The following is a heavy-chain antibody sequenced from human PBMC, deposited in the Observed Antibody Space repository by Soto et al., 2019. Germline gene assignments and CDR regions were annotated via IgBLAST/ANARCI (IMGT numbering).Heavy chain of an antibody. Sequence: EVQLVETGGGLIQPGGSLRLSCAAFGLTVSDNYMSWVRRAPGKGLEWVSIIYSDGSTYHTDSVKGGFTLSRDNSKNTLYLQMNSLRVEDTAVYYCARGGVSDFDYWGQGTLVTVSS. CDR2: IYSDGST. J-gene: IGHJ4*02. V-gene: IGHV3-53*02. CDR3: ARGGVSDFDY. CDR1: GLTVSDNY.